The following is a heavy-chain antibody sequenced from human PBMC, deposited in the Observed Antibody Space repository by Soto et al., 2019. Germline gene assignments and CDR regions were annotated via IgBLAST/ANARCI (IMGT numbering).Heavy chain of an antibody. CDR3: ARVVSPYYDVLTGNWFDP. D-gene: IGHD3-9*01. J-gene: IGHJ5*02. Sequence: QVQLVQSGAEVKEPGASVKVSCKASGYTFTGYYMHWARQAPGQGLEWMGWIKSFNGDTNYAQKFQGRVTLTSDTSISTAYMELSRLKSDDTAVYYCARVVSPYYDVLTGNWFDPWDQGTLVIVSS. CDR2: IKSFNGDT. CDR1: GYTFTGYY. V-gene: IGHV1-2*02.